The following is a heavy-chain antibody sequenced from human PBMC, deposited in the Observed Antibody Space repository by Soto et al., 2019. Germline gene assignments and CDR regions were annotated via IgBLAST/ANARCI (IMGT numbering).Heavy chain of an antibody. CDR3: ARLNSGSSEINWFDP. J-gene: IGHJ5*02. CDR2: INSDGSST. V-gene: IGHV3-74*01. D-gene: IGHD1-26*01. Sequence: PGGSLRLSCAASGFTFSSYWMHWVRQAPGKGLVWVSRINSDGSSTSYADSVKGRFTISRDNAKNMLYLQMNSLRAEDTAVYYCARLNSGSSEINWFDPWGQGTLVTVSS. CDR1: GFTFSSYW.